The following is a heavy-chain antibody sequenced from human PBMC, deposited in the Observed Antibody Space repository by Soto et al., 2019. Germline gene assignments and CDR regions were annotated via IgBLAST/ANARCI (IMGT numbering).Heavy chain of an antibody. CDR3: ARDPDINAYYVFDY. J-gene: IGHJ4*02. D-gene: IGHD3-22*01. Sequence: LRLSCAASGFTFGSFAMHWVRQAPGKGLEWVAVISYDGGNRYYADSVKGRFTISRDNFKNTLYLQMNSLRAEDTAVYYCARDPDINAYYVFDYWGQGTLVTVSS. V-gene: IGHV3-30-3*01. CDR1: GFTFGSFA. CDR2: ISYDGGNR.